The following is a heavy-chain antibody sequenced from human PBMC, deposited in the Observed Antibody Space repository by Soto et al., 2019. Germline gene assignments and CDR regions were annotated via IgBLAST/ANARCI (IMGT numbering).Heavy chain of an antibody. CDR2: IYHSEST. CDR3: ARGSTRIRGLFDY. J-gene: IGHJ4*02. CDR1: VGSMYIPNW. V-gene: IGHV4-4*02. D-gene: IGHD2-15*01. Sequence: PSETLSLTCAFSVGSMYIPNWGTWFRQTPGKGLQWIGEIYHSESTNYNPSLKSRVTISVDKSKNQFSLKLTSLTAADTAIYYCARGSTRIRGLFDYWGQGLMVTVSS.